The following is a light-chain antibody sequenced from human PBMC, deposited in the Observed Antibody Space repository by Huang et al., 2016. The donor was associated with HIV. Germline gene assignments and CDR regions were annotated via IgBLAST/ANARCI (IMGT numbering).Light chain of an antibody. J-gene: IGKJ1*01. V-gene: IGKV3-20*01. CDR2: GAS. Sequence: DIVLTQSPGTLSLSPGQRVTLSCRASQSISSSFLGWFQQKPGQGPRLLNYGASSRATGIPDRFRGSRSGTDFTLTIRKLEPEDFAVYYCQHYGSSSWTFGQGTKVEIK. CDR1: QSISSSF. CDR3: QHYGSSSWT.